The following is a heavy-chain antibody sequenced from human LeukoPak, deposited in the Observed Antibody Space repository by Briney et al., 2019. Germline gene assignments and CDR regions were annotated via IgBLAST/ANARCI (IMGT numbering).Heavy chain of an antibody. Sequence: GGSLRLSCAASGITFSSYSMNWVRQAPGKGLEWVSCISSSSSYIYYADSVKGRFTISRDNSKNTLYLQMNSLRAEDTAVYYCAKDFFGYYYDSSGPIDYWGQGTLVTVSS. CDR3: AKDFFGYYYDSSGPIDY. CDR2: ISSSSSYI. D-gene: IGHD3-22*01. J-gene: IGHJ4*02. V-gene: IGHV3-21*01. CDR1: GITFSSYS.